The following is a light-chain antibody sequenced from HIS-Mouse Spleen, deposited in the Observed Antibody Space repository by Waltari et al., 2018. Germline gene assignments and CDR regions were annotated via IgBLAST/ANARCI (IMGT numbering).Light chain of an antibody. CDR2: EVS. J-gene: IGLJ1*01. CDR1: SSDVGSYNR. CDR3: SSYTSSSTFGV. V-gene: IGLV2-18*02. Sequence: QSALTQPPSVSGSPGQSVTISCTGTSSDVGSYNRVSWYQPPPGTAPKLMIYEVSNRPSGVPDRFSGSKSGNTASLTISGLQAEDEADYYCSSYTSSSTFGVFGTGTKVTVL.